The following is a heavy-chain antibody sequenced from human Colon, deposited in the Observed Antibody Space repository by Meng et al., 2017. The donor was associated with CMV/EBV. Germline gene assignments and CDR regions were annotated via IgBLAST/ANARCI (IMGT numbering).Heavy chain of an antibody. Sequence: QVLLLVAGPGVVMPSETQSLCCTVSGGYISGCYWSCIRRPAGMGLEWVGRIYPSGFPKYKPSLESRVTMSADTSKNQMSLKLTAVTAADTAVYYCARAQYTNGYWIFDYWGQGTLVTVSS. D-gene: IGHD5-18*01. J-gene: IGHJ4*02. CDR3: ARAQYTNGYWIFDY. CDR1: GGYISGCY. CDR2: IYPSGFP. V-gene: IGHV4-4*07.